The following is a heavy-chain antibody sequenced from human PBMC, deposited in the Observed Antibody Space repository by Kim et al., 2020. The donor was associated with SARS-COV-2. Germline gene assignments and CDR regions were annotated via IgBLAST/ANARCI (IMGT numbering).Heavy chain of an antibody. D-gene: IGHD2-8*02. J-gene: IGHJ3*02. Sequence: GGSLRLSCAASGFTFSSYAMHWVRQAPGKGLEWVAVISYDGSNKYYADSVKGRFTISRDNSKNTLYLQMNSLRAEDTAVYYCARPKPAPRHCTGGVCYRDVGAFDIWGRGKMDTVSS. CDR2: ISYDGSNK. CDR1: GFTFSSYA. V-gene: IGHV3-30-3*01. CDR3: ARPKPAPRHCTGGVCYRDVGAFDI.